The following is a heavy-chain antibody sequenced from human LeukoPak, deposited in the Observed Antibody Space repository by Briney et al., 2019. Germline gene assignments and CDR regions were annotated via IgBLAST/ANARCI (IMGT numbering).Heavy chain of an antibody. V-gene: IGHV3-21*01. Sequence: GGSLRLSCAGSGFPFSSHGMNWVRQAPGKGLEWVSGISPGGGPTYYADSVKGRFTISRDNAKNSLYLQMNSLRAEDTAVYYCAREGRGSWDYFDYWGQGTLVTVSS. J-gene: IGHJ4*02. D-gene: IGHD1-26*01. CDR2: ISPGGGPT. CDR1: GFPFSSHG. CDR3: AREGRGSWDYFDY.